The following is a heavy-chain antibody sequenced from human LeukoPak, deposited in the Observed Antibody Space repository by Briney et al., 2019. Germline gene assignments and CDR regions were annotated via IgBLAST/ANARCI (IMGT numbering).Heavy chain of an antibody. CDR1: GDSISSSNW. Sequence: PSETLSLTCAVSGDSISSSNWWSWVRQSPGKGLEWIGEIYHSGSTNYNPSLKSRVTISVGKSKNQFSLKLSSVTAADTAVYYCARDQDYYGSGSYGPDYWGQGTLVTVSS. CDR3: ARDQDYYGSGSYGPDY. CDR2: IYHSGST. J-gene: IGHJ4*02. V-gene: IGHV4-4*02. D-gene: IGHD3-10*01.